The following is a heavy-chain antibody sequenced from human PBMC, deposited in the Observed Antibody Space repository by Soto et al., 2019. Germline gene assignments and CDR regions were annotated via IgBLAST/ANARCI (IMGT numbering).Heavy chain of an antibody. Sequence: EVQLVESGGGLVQPGGSLRLSCAASGFTFSSYWMHWVRQAPGKGLVWVSRSNTDGSSVDYADSVKGRFTISRDNAKNTLYLQMNSLRIEDTAVYYCTRDQTYAGNYYDCWGQGTLVTVSS. J-gene: IGHJ4*02. V-gene: IGHV3-74*01. D-gene: IGHD6-13*01. CDR3: TRDQTYAGNYYDC. CDR1: GFTFSSYW. CDR2: SNTDGSSV.